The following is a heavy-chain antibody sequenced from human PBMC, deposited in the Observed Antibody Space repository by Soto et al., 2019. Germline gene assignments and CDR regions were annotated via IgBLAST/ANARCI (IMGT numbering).Heavy chain of an antibody. V-gene: IGHV3-49*03. J-gene: IGHJ3*02. CDR2: IRSKAYGGTT. CDR3: TRLKPLGYCSSTSCPDAFDI. CDR1: GFTFGDYA. Sequence: EVQLVESGGGLVQPGPSLRLSCTASGFTFGDYAMSWFRQAPGKGLEWVGFIRSKAYGGTTEYAASVKGRFTISRDDSKSIAYLQMNSLKTEDTAVYYCTRLKPLGYCSSTSCPDAFDIWGQGTMVTVSS. D-gene: IGHD2-2*01.